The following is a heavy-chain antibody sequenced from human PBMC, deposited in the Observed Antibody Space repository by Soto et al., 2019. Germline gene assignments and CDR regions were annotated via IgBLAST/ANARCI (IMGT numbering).Heavy chain of an antibody. CDR3: AREGPGFNGFEL. Sequence: QVQLQESGPGLVKPSQTVSLTCTVSGASISDVGYYWTWIRQHPETALEWIGYISHSGNAYYKPSLTSRFTLTLDTSKNQFSLKVSSVTAADTAKYYCAREGPGFNGFELWGQGILVSVS. CDR1: GASISDVGYY. D-gene: IGHD5-12*01. J-gene: IGHJ4*02. CDR2: ISHSGNA. V-gene: IGHV4-31*03.